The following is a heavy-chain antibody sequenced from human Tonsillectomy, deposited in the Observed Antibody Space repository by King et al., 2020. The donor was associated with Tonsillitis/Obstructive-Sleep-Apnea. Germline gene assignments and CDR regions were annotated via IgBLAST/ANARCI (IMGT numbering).Heavy chain of an antibody. CDR1: GFSLSDARMG. J-gene: IGHJ4*02. Sequence: VTLKESGPVLVKPTETLTLTCTVSGFSLSDARMGVSWIRQPPGKALEWLAHIFSNDEKSYNPSLKSRLTISKDTSKSQVVLTMTDLDPVDTATYYCARVGNILTGYYNEGFDYWGQGTLVTVSS. D-gene: IGHD3-9*01. CDR2: IFSNDEK. CDR3: ARVGNILTGYYNEGFDY. V-gene: IGHV2-26*01.